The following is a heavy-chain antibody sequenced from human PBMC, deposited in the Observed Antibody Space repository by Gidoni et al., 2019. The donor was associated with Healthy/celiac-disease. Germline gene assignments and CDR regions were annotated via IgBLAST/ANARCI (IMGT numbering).Heavy chain of an antibody. V-gene: IGHV1-2*02. CDR1: GYTFTGDY. CDR2: INPNSGGT. J-gene: IGHJ4*02. Sequence: QVHLVRSGAAVKTPGASVKVSCTASGYTFTGDYMHWVRQATGQGLEWMGWINPNSGGTNYAQKCQGRVTMIRDTSISTAYMELSRLRSDDTAVYYCAREGGSLGYCSSTSCFPGDWGQGTLVTVSS. CDR3: AREGGSLGYCSSTSCFPGD. D-gene: IGHD2-2*01.